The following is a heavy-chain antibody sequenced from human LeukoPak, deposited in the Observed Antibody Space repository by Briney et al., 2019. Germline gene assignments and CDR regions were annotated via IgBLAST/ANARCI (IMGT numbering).Heavy chain of an antibody. Sequence: PGGSLRLSCAASGFTFSSCGMHWARQAPGKGLEWVAVISYDGSNKYYADSVKGRFTISRDNSKNTLYLQMNSLRAEDTAVYYCAKSDSSGYCLDYWGQGTLVTVSS. J-gene: IGHJ4*02. CDR3: AKSDSSGYCLDY. CDR2: ISYDGSNK. V-gene: IGHV3-30*18. D-gene: IGHD3-22*01. CDR1: GFTFSSCG.